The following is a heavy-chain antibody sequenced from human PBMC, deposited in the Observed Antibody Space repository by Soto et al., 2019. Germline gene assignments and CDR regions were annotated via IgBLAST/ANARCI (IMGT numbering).Heavy chain of an antibody. CDR2: IDWDDDK. D-gene: IGHD6-13*01. Sequence: SGPTLVNPTQTLTLTCTFSGFSLSTSGMRVSWIRQPPGKALEWLARIDWDDDKFYSTSLKTRLTISKDTSKNQVVLTMTNMDPVDTATYYCAQSGYSSSWEPDYYGMDVWGQGTTVTVSS. V-gene: IGHV2-70*04. J-gene: IGHJ6*02. CDR1: GFSLSTSGMR. CDR3: AQSGYSSSWEPDYYGMDV.